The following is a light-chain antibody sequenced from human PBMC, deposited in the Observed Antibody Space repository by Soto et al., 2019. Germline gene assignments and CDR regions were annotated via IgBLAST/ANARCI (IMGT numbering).Light chain of an antibody. J-gene: IGKJ1*01. Sequence: EIVLTQSPATLSSSPGETATLSCRTSQYVGTRLAWYQHKPGQAPRLLIYYTSNRATGVPARFSGSGSGTDFTLTISSLAPGDFAIYYCHQRQSWPRTFGQGTKV. CDR1: QYVGTR. V-gene: IGKV3-11*01. CDR3: HQRQSWPRT. CDR2: YTS.